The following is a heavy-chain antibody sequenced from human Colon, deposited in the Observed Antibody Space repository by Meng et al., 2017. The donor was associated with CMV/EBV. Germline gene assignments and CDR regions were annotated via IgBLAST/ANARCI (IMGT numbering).Heavy chain of an antibody. V-gene: IGHV3-49*04. CDR3: AREDGSGNSNYYYGMDV. Sequence: GESLKIFCATSGFIFADAPISWVRQAPGKGLEWVAFIRTTRYGGTTEYAASVNGRFTISRDDSKSIAYLQMNSLKTEDTAVYYCAREDGSGNSNYYYGMDVWGQGTTVTVSS. CDR1: GFIFADAP. J-gene: IGHJ6*02. CDR2: IRTTRYGGTT. D-gene: IGHD3-10*01.